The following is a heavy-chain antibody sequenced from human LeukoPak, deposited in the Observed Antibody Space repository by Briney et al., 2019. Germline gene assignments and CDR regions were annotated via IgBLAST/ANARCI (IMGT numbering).Heavy chain of an antibody. Sequence: ASVKVSCKASGGTFSSYAISWVRQAPGQGLEWMGRIIPILGIANYAQKFQGRVTITADKSTSTAYMELSSLRSEDTAVYYCARGAAAGTKWDYWGQGTLVTVSS. D-gene: IGHD6-13*01. V-gene: IGHV1-69*04. CDR3: ARGAAAGTKWDY. CDR1: GGTFSSYA. CDR2: IIPILGIA. J-gene: IGHJ4*02.